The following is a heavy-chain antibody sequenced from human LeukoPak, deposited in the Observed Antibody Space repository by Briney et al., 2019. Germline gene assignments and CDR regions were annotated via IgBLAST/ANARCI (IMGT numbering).Heavy chain of an antibody. CDR1: KFIFSDYY. CDR2: ISGSGDNI. J-gene: IGHJ3*02. D-gene: IGHD6-13*01. V-gene: IGHV3-11*01. Sequence: GGSLRLSCAASKFIFSDYYMSWIRQAPGKGLEWVSYISGSGDNIYYADSVKGRFTITRDNAKNSLYLQMNSLRAEDTAIYYCARAAGSYDAFDIWGQGTMVTVSS. CDR3: ARAAGSYDAFDI.